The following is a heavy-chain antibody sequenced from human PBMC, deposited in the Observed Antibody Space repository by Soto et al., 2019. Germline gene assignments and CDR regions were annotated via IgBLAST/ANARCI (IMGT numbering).Heavy chain of an antibody. D-gene: IGHD3-22*01. CDR3: ARQIYDSDTGPNFQYYFDS. V-gene: IGHV5-10-1*01. CDR2: IDPSDSQT. CDR1: GYSFTSYW. Sequence: PGKSLKISCQGSGYSFTSYWITWVRQKPGKGLEWMGRIDPSDSQTYYSPSFRGHVTISATKSITTVFLQWSSLRASDTAMYYCARQIYDSDTGPNFQYYFDSWGQGTPVTVSS. J-gene: IGHJ4*02.